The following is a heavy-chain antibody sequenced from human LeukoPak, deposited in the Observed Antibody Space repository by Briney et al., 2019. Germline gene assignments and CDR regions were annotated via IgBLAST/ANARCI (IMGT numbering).Heavy chain of an antibody. CDR3: ARGPGGSSSSDFDY. D-gene: IGHD6-6*01. Sequence: PSETLSLTCTVSGGSISSGSYYWSWIRQPAGKGLEWIGRIYTSGSTNYNPSLKSRVTISVDTSKNQFSLKLSSVTAADTAVYYCARGPGGSSSSDFDYWGQGTLVTVSS. CDR2: IYTSGST. CDR1: GGSISSGSYY. V-gene: IGHV4-61*02. J-gene: IGHJ4*02.